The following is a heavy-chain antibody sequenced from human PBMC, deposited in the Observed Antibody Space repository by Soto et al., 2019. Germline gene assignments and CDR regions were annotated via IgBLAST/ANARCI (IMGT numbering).Heavy chain of an antibody. J-gene: IGHJ6*02. Sequence: GGSLRLACAASGFTFISYEMNWVRQAPGKGLEWVSYISSSGSTIYYADSVKGRFTISRDNAKNSLYLQMNSLRAEDTAVYYCARDHKGGYYYYGMDVWGQGTTVTVSS. CDR3: ARDHKGGYYYYGMDV. CDR1: GFTFISYE. CDR2: ISSSGSTI. V-gene: IGHV3-48*03.